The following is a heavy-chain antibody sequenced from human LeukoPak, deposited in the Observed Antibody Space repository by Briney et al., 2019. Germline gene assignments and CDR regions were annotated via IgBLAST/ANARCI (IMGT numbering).Heavy chain of an antibody. CDR3: ARGAGTTVYYIDV. CDR1: GFTFRTFP. CDR2: IGNDGYKK. J-gene: IGHJ6*03. D-gene: IGHD1-7*01. V-gene: IGHV3-30*01. Sequence: GGSLRLSCAVSGFTFRTFPMHWVRQAPGQGLQWVAVIGNDGYKKYYSDSVRGRFTISRDNSKNTLSLQMDSLTTEDTAVYYCARGAGTTVYYIDVWGKGTTVTVSS.